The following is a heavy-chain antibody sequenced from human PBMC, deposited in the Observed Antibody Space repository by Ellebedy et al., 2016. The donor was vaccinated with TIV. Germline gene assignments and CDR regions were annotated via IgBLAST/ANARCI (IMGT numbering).Heavy chain of an antibody. CDR3: ARADLLYSSGWFVL. CDR1: VFTLSNYA. Sequence: PGGSLRLSCAASVFTLSNYAMHWVRQGPGKGLEWVAVISDDGSKKFYADSVKGRFTISKDISDNTLYLQMDSLTTEDTAVYYCARADLLYSSGWFVLWGQGTLVTVSS. V-gene: IGHV3-30*04. D-gene: IGHD2-8*01. CDR2: ISDDGSKK. J-gene: IGHJ5*02.